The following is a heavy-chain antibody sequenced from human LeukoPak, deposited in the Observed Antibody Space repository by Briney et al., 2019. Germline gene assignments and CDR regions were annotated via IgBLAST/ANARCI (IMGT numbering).Heavy chain of an antibody. Sequence: ASVKVSCKASGYTFTSYGISWVRQAPGQGLEWMGWISAYNGNTNYAQKLQGRITMTTDTSTSTAYMELRSLRSDDTAVYYCARGKPLMDTAMADTTYYFDYWGQGTLVTVSS. D-gene: IGHD5-18*01. CDR3: ARGKPLMDTAMADTTYYFDY. CDR2: ISAYNGNT. V-gene: IGHV1-18*01. CDR1: GYTFTSYG. J-gene: IGHJ4*02.